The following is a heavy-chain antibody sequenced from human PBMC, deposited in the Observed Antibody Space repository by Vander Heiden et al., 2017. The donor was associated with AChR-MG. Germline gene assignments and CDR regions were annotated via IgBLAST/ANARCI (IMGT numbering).Heavy chain of an antibody. Sequence: QMQLVQSGPEVKKPGTSVKVSCKASGFTFTSSAVQWVRQARGQRLEWIGWIVVGSGNTNYAQKFQERVTITRDMSTSTAYMELSSLRSEDTAVYYCAANTWELLHGDFVDYWGQGTLVTVSS. D-gene: IGHD1-26*01. CDR2: IVVGSGNT. V-gene: IGHV1-58*01. CDR1: GFTFTSSA. CDR3: AANTWELLHGDFVDY. J-gene: IGHJ4*02.